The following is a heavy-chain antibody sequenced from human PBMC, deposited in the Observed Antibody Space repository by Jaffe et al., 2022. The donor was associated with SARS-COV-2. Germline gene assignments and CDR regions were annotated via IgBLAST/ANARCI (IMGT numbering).Heavy chain of an antibody. Sequence: QVQLQESGPGLAKPSETLSLTCTVSGGSIRSNSWSWIRQPPGKALEWIGYFYYIGSTNYNPSLKNRVIISVDTSKNQCSLNLSSVTAADTAVYYCARGVATASRSALDIWGQGTMVTVSS. D-gene: IGHD2-21*02. CDR2: FYYIGST. CDR3: ARGVATASRSALDI. V-gene: IGHV4-59*01. CDR1: GGSIRSNS. J-gene: IGHJ3*02.